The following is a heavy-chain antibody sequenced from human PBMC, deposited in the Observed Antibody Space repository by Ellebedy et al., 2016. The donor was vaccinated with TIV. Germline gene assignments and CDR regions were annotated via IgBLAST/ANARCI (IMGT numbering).Heavy chain of an antibody. CDR2: INHGGST. V-gene: IGHV4-34*01. Sequence: MPSETLSLTCDVHGESLTNDYWSWIRQSPGKGLEWIGEINHGGSTNYNPSLKSRLTLSIDTFKNKFSLKLSSVTAADTGTYYCARDHHNTGYSSSWYWFDPWGQGALVTVSS. D-gene: IGHD6-13*01. J-gene: IGHJ5*02. CDR1: GESLTNDY. CDR3: ARDHHNTGYSSSWYWFDP.